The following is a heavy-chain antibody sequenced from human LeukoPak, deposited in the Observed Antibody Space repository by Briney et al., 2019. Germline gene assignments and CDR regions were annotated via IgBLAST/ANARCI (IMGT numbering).Heavy chain of an antibody. Sequence: GGSLRLSCAASGFTFSSYAMSWVRQAPGKGLEWVSAISGSGGSTYYADSVKGRFTISRDIAKNSLYLQMNSLRAEDTAVYYCARDRPQQWLVRGQRGYYYYMDVWGKGTTVTISS. CDR1: GFTFSSYA. J-gene: IGHJ6*03. V-gene: IGHV3-23*01. D-gene: IGHD6-19*01. CDR2: ISGSGGST. CDR3: ARDRPQQWLVRGQRGYYYYMDV.